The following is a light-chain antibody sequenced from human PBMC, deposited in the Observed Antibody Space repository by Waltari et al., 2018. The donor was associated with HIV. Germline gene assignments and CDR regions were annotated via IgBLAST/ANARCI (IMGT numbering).Light chain of an antibody. CDR3: QQTYRIPQT. V-gene: IGKV1-39*01. CDR1: QTINSN. CDR2: GAS. Sequence: DTQMTQPPSSLSASVGDRVTMTCRASQTINSNLNWYQQIPGKAPKLLIFGASSLQSGVPARFSGSGSGTDFTLTISSLQPEDFATYFCQQTYRIPQTFGQGTRVDIK. J-gene: IGKJ5*01.